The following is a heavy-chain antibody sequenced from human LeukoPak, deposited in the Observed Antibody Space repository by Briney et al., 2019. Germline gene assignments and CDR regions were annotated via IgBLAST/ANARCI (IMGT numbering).Heavy chain of an antibody. D-gene: IGHD3-3*01. Sequence: GGSLRLSCAASGFTFSSYDMHWVRQATGKGLEWVSAIGTAGDTYYPGSVKGRFTISRENAKNSLYLQMNSLRAGDTAVYYCARERIGVKIRGAFDIWGQGTMVTVSS. J-gene: IGHJ3*02. V-gene: IGHV3-13*01. CDR1: GFTFSSYD. CDR3: ARERIGVKIRGAFDI. CDR2: IGTAGDT.